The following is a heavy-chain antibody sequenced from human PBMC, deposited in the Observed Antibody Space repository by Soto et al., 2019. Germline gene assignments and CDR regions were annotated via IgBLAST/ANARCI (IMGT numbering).Heavy chain of an antibody. CDR3: ARDPSVPRPFYYGMDV. J-gene: IGHJ6*02. CDR2: IIPIFGTA. CDR1: GGAFSSYA. Sequence: GASVKVSCKASGGAFSSYAISWVRQAPGQGLEWMGGIIPIFGTANYAQKFQGRVTITADKSTSTAYMEPSSLRSEDTAVYYCARDPSVPRPFYYGMDVWGQATTVTVSS. V-gene: IGHV1-69*06.